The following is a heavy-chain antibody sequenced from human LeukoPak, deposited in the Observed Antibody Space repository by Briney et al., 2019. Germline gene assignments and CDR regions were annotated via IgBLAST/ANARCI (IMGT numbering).Heavy chain of an antibody. D-gene: IGHD6-6*01. CDR1: GGSFSNYY. Sequence: SETLSLTCAVYGGSFSNYYWNWIRQPPGKGLEWVGEINHSGSTNYNPSLMSRVTISVDTSKNQFSLKLTAVTAADTAVYYCASSPIGAARYSFDYWGKGTLVTVSS. V-gene: IGHV4-34*01. J-gene: IGHJ4*02. CDR3: ASSPIGAARYSFDY. CDR2: INHSGST.